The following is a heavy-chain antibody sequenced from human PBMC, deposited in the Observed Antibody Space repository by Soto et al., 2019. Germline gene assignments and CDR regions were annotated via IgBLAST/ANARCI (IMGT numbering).Heavy chain of an antibody. CDR3: AIHKIVYGDPREY. CDR1: GGSFSGYY. Sequence: QVQLQQWGAGLLKPSETLSLTCAVSGGSFSGYYWYWIRQPPGKGLEWIGEINHSGSTNYNPSLKSRVTISVDSSKNQFSLNLSSVTAADTAVYYCAIHKIVYGDPREYWGQGTLVTVSS. D-gene: IGHD4-17*01. V-gene: IGHV4-34*01. CDR2: INHSGST. J-gene: IGHJ4*02.